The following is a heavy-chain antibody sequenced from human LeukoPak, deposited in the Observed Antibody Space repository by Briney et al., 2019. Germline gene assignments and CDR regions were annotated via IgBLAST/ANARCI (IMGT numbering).Heavy chain of an antibody. CDR1: GGAFSGYY. CDR2: INHSGST. V-gene: IGHV4-34*01. J-gene: IGHJ4*02. Sequence: SETLSLTCAVYGGAFSGYYWSWIRQPPGQGLEWIGEINHSGSTDYNPSLKSRVTMSVDTSKNQFSLRLSSVTAADTAVYYCARKNITMIKGTLFDYWGQGILVTVSS. D-gene: IGHD3-22*01. CDR3: ARKNITMIKGTLFDY.